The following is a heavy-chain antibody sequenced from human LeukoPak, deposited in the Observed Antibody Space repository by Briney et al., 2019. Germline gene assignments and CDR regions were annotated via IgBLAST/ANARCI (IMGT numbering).Heavy chain of an antibody. D-gene: IGHD3-10*01. Sequence: KPGESLKISCKGSGYSFTSYWIGWVRQMPGKGLEWMGIIYPGDSDTRYSPSFQGQVTISADKSISTAYLQWSSLKASDTAMYYCATTYYYGSGGPGWFDPWGQGTLVTVSS. CDR2: IYPGDSDT. CDR1: GYSFTSYW. CDR3: ATTYYYGSGGPGWFDP. V-gene: IGHV5-51*03. J-gene: IGHJ5*02.